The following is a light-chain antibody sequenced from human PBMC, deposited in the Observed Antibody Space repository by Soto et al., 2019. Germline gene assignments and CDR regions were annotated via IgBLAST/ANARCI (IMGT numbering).Light chain of an antibody. CDR2: AAS. J-gene: IGKJ1*01. CDR1: QSISSY. V-gene: IGKV1-39*01. Sequence: DIQMTQSPSSLSASVGARVPITCRASQSISSYLNWYQQKPGKAPKLLIYAASSLQSGVPSRLSGSGSGTEFTLTISSLQPDDFATYYCQHYNSYSEAFGQGTKVDIK. CDR3: QHYNSYSEA.